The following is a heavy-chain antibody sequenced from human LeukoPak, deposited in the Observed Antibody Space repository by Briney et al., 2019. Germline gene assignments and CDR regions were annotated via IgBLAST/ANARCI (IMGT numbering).Heavy chain of an antibody. CDR2: IIPIFGTA. J-gene: IGHJ4*02. D-gene: IGHD5-24*01. CDR3: AKGGHTERWLQVDFDY. V-gene: IGHV1-69*13. Sequence: ASVKVSCKASGGTFSSYAISWVRQAPVQGLECMGGIIPIFGTANYAQKFQGRVTITADESTSTAYMELSSLSSEDTPVYYCAKGGHTERWLQVDFDYWGQGTLVTVSS. CDR1: GGTFSSYA.